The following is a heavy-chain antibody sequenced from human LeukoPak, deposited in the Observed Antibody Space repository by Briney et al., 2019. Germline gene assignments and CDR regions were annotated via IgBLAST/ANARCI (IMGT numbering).Heavy chain of an antibody. V-gene: IGHV3-30*02. CDR1: GFTFSDFG. D-gene: IGHD6-13*01. CDR2: IRNDGSND. J-gene: IGHJ5*02. CDR3: VKGGSSSHNWFDP. Sequence: PGGSLRFSCAASGFTFSDFGMHWVRQAPGKGLEWVAFIRNDGSNDYYPDSVKGRFTISRDNSRTTLYLQMHSLRIEDTAVYYCVKGGSSSHNWFDPWGQGILVTVSS.